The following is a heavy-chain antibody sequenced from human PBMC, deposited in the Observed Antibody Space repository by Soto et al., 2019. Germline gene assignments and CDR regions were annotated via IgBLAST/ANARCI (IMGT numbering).Heavy chain of an antibody. CDR1: GFIFSSYG. D-gene: IGHD3-10*01. J-gene: IGHJ5*02. CDR3: AREGDYGSGTYNWFDP. Sequence: QVQLVESGGGVVQPGRSLRLSCVGSGFIFSSYGMHWVRQAPGKGLEWVAVIWYDGSDKYYGDSVKGRFTSSRDNSKNTLYLQMSSLRAEDTAVYYCAREGDYGSGTYNWFDPWGQGTLVTVSS. CDR2: IWYDGSDK. V-gene: IGHV3-33*01.